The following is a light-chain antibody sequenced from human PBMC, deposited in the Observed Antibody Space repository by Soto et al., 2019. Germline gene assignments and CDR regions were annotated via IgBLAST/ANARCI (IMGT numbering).Light chain of an antibody. J-gene: IGKJ2*01. CDR1: QSVDSD. Sequence: EVVVTQSPATLSVSPGERVTLSCRASQSVDSDVAWFQHKSGQAPRLLIYGASTRAAGIPGRFSGSGYETDFTFTISSLEPEDSATYFCQQYNTWVRGTFGQGTKLEIK. V-gene: IGKV3-15*01. CDR2: GAS. CDR3: QQYNTWVRGT.